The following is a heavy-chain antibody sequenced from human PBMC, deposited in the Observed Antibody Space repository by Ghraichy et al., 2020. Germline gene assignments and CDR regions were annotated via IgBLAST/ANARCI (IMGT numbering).Heavy chain of an antibody. D-gene: IGHD2-2*01. CDR2: IKQDGSEK. J-gene: IGHJ6*03. CDR1: GFTFSSYW. CDR3: ARGIDSSTSWGDYMNV. Sequence: GGSLRLSCAASGFTFSSYWMSWVRQAPGKGLEWVANIKQDGSEKYYVDSVKGRFTISRDNAKNSLYLQMNSLRAEDTAVYYCARGIDSSTSWGDYMNVWGKGTTVTVSS. V-gene: IGHV3-7*01.